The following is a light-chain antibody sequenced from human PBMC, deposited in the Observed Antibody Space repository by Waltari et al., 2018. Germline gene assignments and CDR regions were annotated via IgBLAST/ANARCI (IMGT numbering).Light chain of an antibody. CDR2: EVT. CDR3: SSYAGSNNVI. J-gene: IGLJ2*01. Sequence: QSALTPPPSASGSRGQSVTIPCTGPSSDVGSLKYVSWDQQPPGKAPKLMIYEVTKRPSGVPDRFSGSKSGNTASLTVSGLQAEDEADYYCSSYAGSNNVIFGGGTRLTVL. CDR1: SSDVGSLKY. V-gene: IGLV2-8*01.